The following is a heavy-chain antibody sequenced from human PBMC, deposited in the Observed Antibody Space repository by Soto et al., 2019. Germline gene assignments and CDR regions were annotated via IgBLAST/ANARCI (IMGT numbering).Heavy chain of an antibody. CDR3: ARFSGPPLDAFEI. CDR2: ISGYNAKT. D-gene: IGHD6-25*01. J-gene: IGHJ3*02. V-gene: IGHV1-18*01. CDR1: GYTFTSQA. Sequence: QVQLVQSGAEVKKPGASVKVSCKTSGYTFTSQAISWVRQAPGQGLEWMGWISGYNAKTNYAQSLQGRVTITTNTSTSTVYLERRSLRSDDTAVYYCARFSGPPLDAFEIWGQRTMLTVSS.